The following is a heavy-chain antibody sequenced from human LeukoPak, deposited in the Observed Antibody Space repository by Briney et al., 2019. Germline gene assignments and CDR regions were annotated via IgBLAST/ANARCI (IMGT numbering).Heavy chain of an antibody. V-gene: IGHV3-23*01. Sequence: GGSLRLSCAASGFTFSSYAMSWVRQAPGKGLEWVSAISGSGGSTYYADSVKGRFTISRDNSKNTLYLQMNSLRAEDTAVYYCAKAIGDIVVVPAALFDYWGQGTLVTVSS. CDR1: GFTFSSYA. CDR3: AKAIGDIVVVPAALFDY. D-gene: IGHD2-2*01. J-gene: IGHJ4*02. CDR2: ISGSGGST.